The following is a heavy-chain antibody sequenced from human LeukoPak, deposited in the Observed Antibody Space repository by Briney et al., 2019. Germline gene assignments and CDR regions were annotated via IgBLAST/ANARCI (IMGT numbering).Heavy chain of an antibody. CDR3: ARADYYYGSGSTSDY. Sequence: SETLSLTWTVSGGSISSGDYYWSWIRQPPGKGLEWIGYIYYSGSAYYNPSLKSRVTISVDTSKNQFSLKLSSVTAADTAVYYCARADYYYGSGSTSDYWGQGTLVTVAS. J-gene: IGHJ4*02. V-gene: IGHV4-30-4*08. CDR2: IYYSGSA. D-gene: IGHD3-10*01. CDR1: GGSISSGDYY.